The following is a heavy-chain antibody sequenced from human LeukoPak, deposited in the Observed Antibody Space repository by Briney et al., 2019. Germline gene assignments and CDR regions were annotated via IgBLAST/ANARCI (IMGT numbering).Heavy chain of an antibody. V-gene: IGHV3-73*01. CDR1: GFTFSGSA. CDR2: IRSKANSYAT. Sequence: GGSLRLSCAASGFTFSGSAIHWVRQASGKGLEWVGRIRSKANSYATAYAASVKGRFTISRDDSKNTAYLQMNSLKTEDTAVYYCTRHDGGNPKFFDYWGQGTLVTVSS. D-gene: IGHD4-23*01. J-gene: IGHJ4*02. CDR3: TRHDGGNPKFFDY.